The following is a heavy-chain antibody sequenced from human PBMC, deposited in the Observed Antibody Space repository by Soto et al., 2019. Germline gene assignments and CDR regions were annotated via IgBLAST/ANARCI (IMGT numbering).Heavy chain of an antibody. Sequence: EVQLLESGGGLVQPGGSLRLSCAASGFTFSSYAMSWVRQAQGKGLEWVSAISGSGGSTYYADSVKGRFIISRDNSKNTLYLQMNSLRAEDTAVYYCAKVGIAVAGTGYFDYWGQGTLVTVSS. D-gene: IGHD6-19*01. V-gene: IGHV3-23*01. CDR2: ISGSGGST. J-gene: IGHJ4*02. CDR1: GFTFSSYA. CDR3: AKVGIAVAGTGYFDY.